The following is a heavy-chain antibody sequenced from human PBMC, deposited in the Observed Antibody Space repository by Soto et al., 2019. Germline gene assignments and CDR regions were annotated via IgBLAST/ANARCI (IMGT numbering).Heavy chain of an antibody. CDR2: ISGSGGST. J-gene: IGHJ4*02. CDR1: GFTFSSYA. D-gene: IGHD3-22*01. V-gene: IGHV3-23*01. CDR3: AKVGVFYYDGSGYDY. Sequence: EVQLLESGGGLVQPGGSLRLSCAASGFTFSSYAMSWVRQAPGKGLEWVSAISGSGGSTYYADSVKGRFTISRDNSKNTLYLPMNSLRAEDTAVYYCAKVGVFYYDGSGYDYWGQGTLVTVSS.